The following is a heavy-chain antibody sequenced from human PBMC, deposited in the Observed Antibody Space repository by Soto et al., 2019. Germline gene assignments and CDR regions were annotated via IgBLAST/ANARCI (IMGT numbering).Heavy chain of an antibody. CDR1: GYTFTSYA. Sequence: QVQLVQSGAEVKKPGASVKVSCKASGYTFTSYAMHWVRQAPGQRLEWMGWINAGNGNTKYSQKFQGRVTITRDTTASTACMELSSLRSEDTAVYYCARFQYSSGTGRNYWGQGTLVTVSS. CDR2: INAGNGNT. D-gene: IGHD6-19*01. CDR3: ARFQYSSGTGRNY. V-gene: IGHV1-3*01. J-gene: IGHJ4*02.